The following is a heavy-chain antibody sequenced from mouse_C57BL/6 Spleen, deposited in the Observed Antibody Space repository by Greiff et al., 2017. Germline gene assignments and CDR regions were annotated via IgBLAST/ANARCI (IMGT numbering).Heavy chain of an antibody. D-gene: IGHD1-1*01. Sequence: QVQLKQPGAELVKPGASVKLSCKASGYTFTSYWMHWVKQRPGQGLEWIGMIPPNSGSTNYNEKFKSKATLTVDKSSSTAYMQLSSLTSEDSAVYYCARHWAYGSSGNYFDYGGQGTTLTVSS. CDR2: IPPNSGST. CDR1: GYTFTSYW. CDR3: ARHWAYGSSGNYFDY. J-gene: IGHJ2*01. V-gene: IGHV1-64*01.